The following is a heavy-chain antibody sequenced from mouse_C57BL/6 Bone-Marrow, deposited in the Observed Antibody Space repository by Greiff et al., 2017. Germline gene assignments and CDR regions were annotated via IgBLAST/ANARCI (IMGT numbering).Heavy chain of an antibody. D-gene: IGHD1-1*01. Sequence: QVHVKQPGAELVMPGASVKLSCKASGYTFTSYWMHWVKQRPGQGLEWIGEIDPSDSYTNYNQKFKGKSTLTVDKSSSTAYMQLSSLTSEDSAVYYCARESTTVDWYFDVWGTGTTVTVSS. CDR3: ARESTTVDWYFDV. CDR2: IDPSDSYT. CDR1: GYTFTSYW. J-gene: IGHJ1*03. V-gene: IGHV1-69*01.